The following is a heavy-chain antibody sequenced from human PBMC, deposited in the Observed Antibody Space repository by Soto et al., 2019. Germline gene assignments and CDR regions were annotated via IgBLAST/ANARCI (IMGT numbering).Heavy chain of an antibody. J-gene: IGHJ4*01. D-gene: IGHD2-2*02. V-gene: IGHV3-72*01. Sequence: GGSLRLSGAACGFTFSDHYIDWVRQAPGKGLEWVGRIRNRGQSHIADYAESVKGRFTMSRDDSKNSLHLQMNSLQTEATAVYYWARDTYTALDYSGQGTLVTVCS. CDR1: GFTFSDHY. CDR2: IRNRGQSHIA. CDR3: ARDTYTALDY.